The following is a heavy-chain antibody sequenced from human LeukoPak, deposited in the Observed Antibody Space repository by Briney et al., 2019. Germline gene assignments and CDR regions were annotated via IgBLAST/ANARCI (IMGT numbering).Heavy chain of an antibody. CDR1: GGSISSSSYY. D-gene: IGHD6-13*01. V-gene: IGHV4-39*01. CDR3: AGHFRLIAAVDY. CDR2: IYYSGST. Sequence: PSETLSLTCTVSGGSISSSSYYWGWIRQPPGKGLEWIGSIYYSGSTYYNPSLKSRVTISVDTSKNQFSLKLSSVTAADTAVYYCAGHFRLIAAVDYWGQGTLVTVSS. J-gene: IGHJ4*02.